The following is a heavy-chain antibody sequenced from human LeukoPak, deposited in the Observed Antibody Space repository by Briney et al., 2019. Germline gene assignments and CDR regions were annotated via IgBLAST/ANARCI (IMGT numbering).Heavy chain of an antibody. D-gene: IGHD2-15*01. CDR2: INDDETVS. CDR3: ARDLGSGGSCYRN. Sequence: GGSLRLSCSASGFTFSSYSMNWVRQAPGKGLVWVSRINDDETVSNYADSVKGRFTISRDNAKNTQYLQMNSLRAEDTAVYFCARDLGSGGSCYRNWGQGTLVTVSS. CDR1: GFTFSSYS. J-gene: IGHJ4*02. V-gene: IGHV3-74*01.